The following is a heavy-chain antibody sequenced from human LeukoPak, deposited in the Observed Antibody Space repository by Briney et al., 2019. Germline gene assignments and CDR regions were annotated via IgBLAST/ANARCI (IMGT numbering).Heavy chain of an antibody. V-gene: IGHV3-33*01. CDR2: IWYDGSNK. J-gene: IGHJ4*02. Sequence: GGSLRLSCAASGLTFSSYGMHWVRQAPGKGLEWVAVIWYDGSNKYYADSVKGRFTISRDNSKNTLYLQMNSLRAEDTAVYYCARAYSSGWYVVDYWGQGTLVTVSS. D-gene: IGHD6-19*01. CDR3: ARAYSSGWYVVDY. CDR1: GLTFSSYG.